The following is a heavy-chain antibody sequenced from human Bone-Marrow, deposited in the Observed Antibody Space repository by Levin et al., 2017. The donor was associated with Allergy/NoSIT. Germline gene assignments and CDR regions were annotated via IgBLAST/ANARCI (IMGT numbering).Heavy chain of an antibody. D-gene: IGHD3-10*01. Sequence: GESLKISCTASGFTFGDYAMSWFRQAPGKGLEWVGFIRSKAYGGTTEYAASVKGRFTISRDDSKSIAYLQMNSLKTEDTAVYYCTRDPAIHYYGSGDWGQGTLVTVSS. CDR3: TRDPAIHYYGSGD. CDR1: GFTFGDYA. V-gene: IGHV3-49*03. CDR2: IRSKAYGGTT. J-gene: IGHJ4*02.